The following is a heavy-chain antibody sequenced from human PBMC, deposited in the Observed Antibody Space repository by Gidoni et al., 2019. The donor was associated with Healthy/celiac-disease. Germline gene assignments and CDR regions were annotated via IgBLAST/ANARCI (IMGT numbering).Heavy chain of an antibody. Sequence: QVQLQESGPGRVKPSETLSLTCAVSGHTLSSGYYWGWLRQPPGKGLEWIGSIYHSGSTYYNPSLKSRGTISVDTSKNQFSLKLGSVTAADTAVYYCASLKTYYDFWSGSWTWGQGTLVTVSS. CDR3: ASLKTYYDFWSGSWT. D-gene: IGHD3-3*01. V-gene: IGHV4-38-2*01. CDR1: GHTLSSGYY. J-gene: IGHJ5*02. CDR2: IYHSGST.